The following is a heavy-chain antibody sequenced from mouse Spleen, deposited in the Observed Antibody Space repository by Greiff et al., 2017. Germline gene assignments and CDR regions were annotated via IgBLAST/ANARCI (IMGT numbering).Heavy chain of an antibody. CDR3: ARGFDGYWDYAMDY. J-gene: IGHJ4*01. D-gene: IGHD2-3*01. Sequence: EVKLMESGGGLVKPGGSLKLSCAASGFTFSSYAMSWVRQTPEKRLEWVATISSGGSYTYYPDSVKGRFTISRDNAKNTLYLQMSSLRSEDTAMYYCARGFDGYWDYAMDYWGQGTSVTVSS. V-gene: IGHV5-9-1*01. CDR2: ISSGGSYT. CDR1: GFTFSSYA.